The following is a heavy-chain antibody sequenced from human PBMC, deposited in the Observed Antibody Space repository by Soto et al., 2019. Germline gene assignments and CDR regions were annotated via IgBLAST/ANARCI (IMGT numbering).Heavy chain of an antibody. CDR1: GGTSRSLS. J-gene: IGHJ5*02. CDR3: ARDTHSAGGWFDT. D-gene: IGHD2-15*01. CDR2: RTPLFGIP. Sequence: QVQLVQSGAEVKKPGSSVKVSCKASGGTSRSLSITWVRQAPGQGLEWMGGRTPLFGIPNYPQKFQGRLTITADKSTGTAYLELSSLRSEDTAVYYCARDTHSAGGWFDTWGRGTLVTVSS. V-gene: IGHV1-69*17.